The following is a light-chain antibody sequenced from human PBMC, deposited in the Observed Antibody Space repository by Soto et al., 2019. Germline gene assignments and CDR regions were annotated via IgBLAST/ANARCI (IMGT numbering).Light chain of an antibody. J-gene: IGKJ2*01. CDR2: DSS. CDR1: QSLSSG. CDR3: QQCNTPLNS. Sequence: DIQMTQSPSTLTASLGDRVTITCRASQSLSSGVAWYQQRPGQSPQLLIYDSSSLHDGVPSRFSGSGSGTHFTLTVNSLQPDDFATYHCQQCNTPLNSFCQGTKLAIK. V-gene: IGKV1-5*01.